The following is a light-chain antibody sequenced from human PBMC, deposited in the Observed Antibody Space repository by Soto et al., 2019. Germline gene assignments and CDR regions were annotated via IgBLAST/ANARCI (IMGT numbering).Light chain of an antibody. CDR2: EVS. V-gene: IGLV2-8*01. Sequence: QSALTQPPSASGSPGQSVTISCTGTSSDVGTYNYVSWYQQHPGKAPKLMIYEVSKRPSGVPDRFSGSKSGNTASLTVSGLQAEDEADYYCSSYAGRNNVVFGGGTKLTV. CDR1: SSDVGTYNY. CDR3: SSYAGRNNVV. J-gene: IGLJ2*01.